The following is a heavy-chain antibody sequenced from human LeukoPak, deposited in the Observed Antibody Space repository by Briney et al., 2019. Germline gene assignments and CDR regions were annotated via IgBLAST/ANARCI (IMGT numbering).Heavy chain of an antibody. CDR2: INHSGST. J-gene: IGHJ6*03. Sequence: PSETLSLTCTVSGGSISGYYWSWIRQPPGKGLEWIGEINHSGSTNYNPSPKSRVTISVDTSKNQFSLKLSSVTATDTAVYYCARQLYSSGSYYAPMDVWGKGTTVTISS. V-gene: IGHV4-34*01. D-gene: IGHD3-10*01. CDR1: GGSISGYY. CDR3: ARQLYSSGSYYAPMDV.